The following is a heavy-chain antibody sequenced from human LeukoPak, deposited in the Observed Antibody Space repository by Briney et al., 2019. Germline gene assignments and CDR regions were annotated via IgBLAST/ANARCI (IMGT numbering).Heavy chain of an antibody. CDR1: GFTFSSYE. V-gene: IGHV3-48*03. D-gene: IGHD3-10*02. J-gene: IGHJ6*04. CDR3: AELGITMIGGV. Sequence: GGSLRLSCAASGFTFSSYEMNCVRQAPGKGLEWVSYISSSGSTIYYADSVKGRFTISRDNAKNSLYLQMNSLRAEDTAVYYCAELGITMIGGVWGKGTTVTISS. CDR2: ISSSGSTI.